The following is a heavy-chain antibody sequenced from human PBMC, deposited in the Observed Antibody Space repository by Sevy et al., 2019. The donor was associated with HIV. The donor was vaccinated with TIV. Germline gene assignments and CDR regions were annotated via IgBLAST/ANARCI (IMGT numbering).Heavy chain of an antibody. J-gene: IGHJ6*02. Sequence: SETLSLTCTVSGGSISSYFYSRIRQPPGKGLEWIGNVYYSGSTNYNPSLTSRVTISVDTSKNQFSLELSSVTAADTAVYYCARQGSSAYFNYYAMDVWGQGTTVTVSS. CDR1: GGSISSYF. CDR3: ARQGSSAYFNYYAMDV. V-gene: IGHV4-59*08. D-gene: IGHD6-6*01. CDR2: VYYSGST.